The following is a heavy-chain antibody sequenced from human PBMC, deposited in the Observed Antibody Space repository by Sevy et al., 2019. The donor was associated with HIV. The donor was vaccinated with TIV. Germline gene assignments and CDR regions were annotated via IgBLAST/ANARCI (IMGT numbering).Heavy chain of an antibody. D-gene: IGHD3-9*01. Sequence: SETLSLTCTVSGGSISSYYWSWIRQPPGKGLEWIGYIYYSGSTNYNPSLKSRVTISADTSKNQFSLELSSVTAADTAVYYCARDFEEGDVWGQGTTVTVSS. J-gene: IGHJ6*02. V-gene: IGHV4-59*12. CDR1: GGSISSYY. CDR2: IYYSGST. CDR3: ARDFEEGDV.